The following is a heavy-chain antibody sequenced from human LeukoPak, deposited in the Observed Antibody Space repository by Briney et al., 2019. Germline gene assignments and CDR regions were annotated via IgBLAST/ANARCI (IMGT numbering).Heavy chain of an antibody. Sequence: SETLSLTCTVSGGSINNYYCSWIRQSAGKGLEWIGRIYTSGSTNYNPSLESRVTMSVDTSKNQFSLNLSSVTAADTAVYFCARGGRQQLVNLWGQGTLVTVSS. CDR2: IYTSGST. CDR1: GGSINNYY. V-gene: IGHV4-4*07. CDR3: ARGGRQQLVNL. J-gene: IGHJ4*02. D-gene: IGHD6-13*01.